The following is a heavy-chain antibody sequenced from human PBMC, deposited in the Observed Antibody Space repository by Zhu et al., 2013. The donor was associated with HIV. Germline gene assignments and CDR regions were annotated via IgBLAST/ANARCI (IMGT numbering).Heavy chain of an antibody. J-gene: IGHJ4*02. Sequence: QVQLQQWGAGLLKPSETLSLTCAVYGGSFSGYYWSWIRQPPGKGLEWIGEINHSGSTNYNPSLKSRVTISVDTSKNQFSLKLSSVTAADTAVYYCARGARGYSGFFDYWGLGTLVTVSS. CDR1: GGSFSGYY. CDR2: INHSGST. CDR3: ARGARGYSGFFDY. V-gene: IGHV4-34*01. D-gene: IGHD5-12*01.